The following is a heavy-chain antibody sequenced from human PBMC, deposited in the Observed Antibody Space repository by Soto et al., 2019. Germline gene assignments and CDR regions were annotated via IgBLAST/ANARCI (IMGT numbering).Heavy chain of an antibody. J-gene: IGHJ3*01. V-gene: IGHV4-34*02. CDR1: GGSLSPYY. CDR3: ARNFDCFPLRAFDV. D-gene: IGHD3-9*01. Sequence: QVQLQQWGAGLLKPSETLSRTCAVYGGSLSPYYWSWIRQSPEMGLQWIGEISHRGRTNYNPSLMSLVTMSVDKSKKQFSLELTSVTAADTAVYYCARNFDCFPLRAFDVWGHGAEVIVSS. CDR2: ISHRGRT.